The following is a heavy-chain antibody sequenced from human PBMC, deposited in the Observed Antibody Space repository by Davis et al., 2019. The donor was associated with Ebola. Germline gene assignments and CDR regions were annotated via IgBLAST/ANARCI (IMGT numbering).Heavy chain of an antibody. CDR3: ARYSGYGWYFDY. CDR1: GGSISSSSYY. CDR2: IYYSGST. Sequence: MPSETLSLTCTVSGGSISSSSYYWGWIRQPPGKGLEWIGYIYYSGSTNYNPSLKSRVTISVDTSKNQFSLKLSSVTAADTAVYYCARYSGYGWYFDYWGQGTLVTVSS. J-gene: IGHJ4*02. V-gene: IGHV4-61*05. D-gene: IGHD5-12*01.